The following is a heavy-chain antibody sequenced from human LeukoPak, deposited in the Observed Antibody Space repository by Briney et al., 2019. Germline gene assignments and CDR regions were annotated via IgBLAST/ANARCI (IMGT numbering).Heavy chain of an antibody. V-gene: IGHV3-11*04. CDR2: ISTSGNTI. D-gene: IGHD1/OR15-1a*01. J-gene: IGHJ6*03. Sequence: LSLTCAVYGGSFSGYYWSWIRQPPGKGLEWVSYISTSGNTIHYADSVKGRFTISRDNVKNSLYLQMNSLRAEDTALYYCARDSPLRTLAVPYYYYYMDVWGKGTTVTVSS. CDR3: ARDSPLRTLAVPYYYYYMDV. CDR1: GGSFSGYY.